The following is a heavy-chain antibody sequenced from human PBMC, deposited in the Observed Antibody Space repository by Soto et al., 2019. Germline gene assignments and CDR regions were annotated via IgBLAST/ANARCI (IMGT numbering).Heavy chain of an antibody. Sequence: LRLSCAASGFTFSSHWMHWVRQAPGKGLVWVSRINTDGSATNYADYVKGRFTVSRDNAKNTLYLQMNSLRAEDTAIYYCASSLLWPVDLNYWGQGTLVTVSS. CDR2: INTDGSAT. D-gene: IGHD2-21*02. CDR1: GFTFSSHW. J-gene: IGHJ4*02. V-gene: IGHV3-74*01. CDR3: ASSLLWPVDLNY.